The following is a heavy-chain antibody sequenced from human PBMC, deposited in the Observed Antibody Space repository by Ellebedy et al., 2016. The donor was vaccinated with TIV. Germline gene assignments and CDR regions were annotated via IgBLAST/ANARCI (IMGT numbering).Heavy chain of an antibody. Sequence: PGGSLRLSCAASGFTFSSTYWMCWVRQAPGKGLEWVANIKQDESEKYYVDSVKGRFSISTDNAKNSVYLQMNSLRAEDTAVYYCARVRTMVRGGGMDVWGQGTTVTVSS. D-gene: IGHD3-10*01. CDR3: ARVRTMVRGGGMDV. J-gene: IGHJ6*02. V-gene: IGHV3-7*03. CDR2: IKQDESEK. CDR1: GFTFSSTYW.